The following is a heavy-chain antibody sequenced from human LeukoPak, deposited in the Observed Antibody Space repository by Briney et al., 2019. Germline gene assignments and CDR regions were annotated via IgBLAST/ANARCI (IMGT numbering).Heavy chain of an antibody. CDR3: ARDQYNYYGSGSYYFAFDI. Sequence: GGSLRLSCAASGFTVSSNYMSWVRQAPGKGLEWVSVIYSGGSTYYADSVKGRFTISRDNSKNTLYLQMNSLRAEDTAVYYCARDQYNYYGSGSYYFAFDIWGQGTMVTVSS. CDR1: GFTVSSNY. J-gene: IGHJ3*02. CDR2: IYSGGST. D-gene: IGHD3-10*01. V-gene: IGHV3-66*01.